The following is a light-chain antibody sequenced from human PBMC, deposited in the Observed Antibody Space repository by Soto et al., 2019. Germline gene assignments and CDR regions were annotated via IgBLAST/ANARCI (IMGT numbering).Light chain of an antibody. Sequence: EIVLTQSPATLSLSPGERATLSCSASQSVSSYLAWYPQKPGQAPRLLIYDASNRATGIPARFSGSGSGTFFTLTISSLAPEDFAVYYCQQRSNWPPDTFGGGTKVEIK. CDR2: DAS. J-gene: IGKJ4*02. V-gene: IGKV3-11*01. CDR3: QQRSNWPPDT. CDR1: QSVSSY.